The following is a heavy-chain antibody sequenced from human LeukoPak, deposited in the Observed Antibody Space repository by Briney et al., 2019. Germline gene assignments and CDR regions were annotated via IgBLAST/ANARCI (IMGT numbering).Heavy chain of an antibody. CDR2: IYSGGST. J-gene: IGHJ5*02. V-gene: IGHV3-53*01. CDR3: SGNWGSDNWFDP. Sequence: PGGSLRLSCAASGFTVSTNYMTWVRQAPGKGLEWVSVIYSGGSTYYADSVKGRFTISRDNSKNTLYLQMNSLRAEDTALYYCSGNWGSDNWFDPWGQGTLVTVSS. CDR1: GFTVSTNY. D-gene: IGHD7-27*01.